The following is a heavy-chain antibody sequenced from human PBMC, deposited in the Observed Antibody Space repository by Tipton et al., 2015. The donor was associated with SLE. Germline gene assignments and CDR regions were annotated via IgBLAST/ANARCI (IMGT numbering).Heavy chain of an antibody. V-gene: IGHV4-39*01. D-gene: IGHD3-22*01. CDR2: IYYSGST. Sequence: TLSLTCTVSGGSISSSSYYWGWIRQPPGKGLEWIGSIYYSGSTYYNPSLKSRVTISVDTSKNQFSLKLSSVTAADTAVYYCARSIYYYDSSGSLHYYMDVWGKGTTVTVSS. CDR1: GGSISSSSYY. J-gene: IGHJ6*03. CDR3: ARSIYYYDSSGSLHYYMDV.